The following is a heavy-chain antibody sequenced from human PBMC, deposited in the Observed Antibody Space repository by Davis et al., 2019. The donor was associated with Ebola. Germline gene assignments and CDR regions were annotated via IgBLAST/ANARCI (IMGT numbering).Heavy chain of an antibody. D-gene: IGHD6-6*01. V-gene: IGHV4-59*01. Sequence: PSETLSLTCTVSGGSISSYYWSWIRQPPGKGLEWIAYIYYSGSTNYNPSLRSRITTSVDTSKNQFSLKLSSVTAADTAVYYCARGGYSSSSYAFDIWGQGTMDIVS. CDR1: GGSISSYY. CDR3: ARGGYSSSSYAFDI. CDR2: IYYSGST. J-gene: IGHJ3*02.